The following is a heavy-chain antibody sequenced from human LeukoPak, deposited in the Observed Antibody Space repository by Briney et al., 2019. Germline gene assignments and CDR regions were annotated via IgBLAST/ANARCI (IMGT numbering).Heavy chain of an antibody. D-gene: IGHD3-10*02. CDR1: GFNFDRYT. CDR3: AKELDTMFFDY. CDR2: AGWAGGTT. J-gene: IGHJ4*02. V-gene: IGHV3-43*01. Sequence: GGSLRLTCATSGFNFDRYTIHWVRQAPGKGLEWVSLAGWAGGTTFYSDSVRGRFTISRDSGRKSVYLQMNSLTTDDTAFYFCAKELDTMFFDYWGQGALVTVSS.